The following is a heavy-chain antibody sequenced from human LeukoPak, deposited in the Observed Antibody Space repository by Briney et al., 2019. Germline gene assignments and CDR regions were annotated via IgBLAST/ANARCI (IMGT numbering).Heavy chain of an antibody. CDR2: ISGSGGST. CDR1: GFTFSSYA. J-gene: IGHJ5*02. V-gene: IGHV3-23*01. CDR3: ARAALDYGDYSLDRWFDP. Sequence: PGGSLRLSCAASGFTFSSYAMSWVRQAPGKGLEWVSAISGSGGSTYYADSVKGRFTISRDNSKNTLYLQMNSLRAEDTAVYYCARAALDYGDYSLDRWFDPWGQGTLVTVSS. D-gene: IGHD4-17*01.